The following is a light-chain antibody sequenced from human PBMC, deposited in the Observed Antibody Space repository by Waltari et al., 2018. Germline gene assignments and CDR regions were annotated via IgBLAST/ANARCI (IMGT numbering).Light chain of an antibody. Sequence: SAMTQPASVSWSPGKSITISCTITSSKAGVYAYISWYQQLPGKAPKLIIFDVNNRPSGISNRFSGSKSGNTASLTSSGLQAEDEADYYCSSYRSSDAYVFGTGTKVTVL. V-gene: IGLV2-14*03. CDR3: SSYRSSDAYV. CDR2: DVN. CDR1: SSKAGVYAY. J-gene: IGLJ1*01.